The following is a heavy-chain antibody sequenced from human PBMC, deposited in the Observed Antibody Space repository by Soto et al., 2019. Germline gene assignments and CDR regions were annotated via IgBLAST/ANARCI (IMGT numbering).Heavy chain of an antibody. CDR2: IKQDGSEK. V-gene: IGHV3-7*01. Sequence: EVQLVESGGGLVQPGGSLRLSCAASGFTFSSYWMSWVRQAPGKGLEWVANIKQDGSEKYYVDSVKGRFTISRDNAKNSLYLQMNSLRAEDTDVYYCARDLPYYDFWSGYYGMDVWGQGTTVTVSS. CDR3: ARDLPYYDFWSGYYGMDV. D-gene: IGHD3-3*01. CDR1: GFTFSSYW. J-gene: IGHJ6*02.